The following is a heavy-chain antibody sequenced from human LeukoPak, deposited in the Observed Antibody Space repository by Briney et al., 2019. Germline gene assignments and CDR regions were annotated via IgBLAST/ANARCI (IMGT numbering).Heavy chain of an antibody. CDR1: GFTLSDYY. J-gene: IGHJ4*02. CDR3: ATRGHSSSWYYFDY. D-gene: IGHD6-13*01. V-gene: IGHV3-11*03. Sequence: GGSLRLSCAASGFTLSDYYMNWIRQAPGKGLEWVSYISGSSSYTNYADSVKGRFTISRDNAKNSLYLQMNSLRVEDTAVYYCATRGHSSSWYYFDYWGQGTLVTVSS. CDR2: ISGSSSYT.